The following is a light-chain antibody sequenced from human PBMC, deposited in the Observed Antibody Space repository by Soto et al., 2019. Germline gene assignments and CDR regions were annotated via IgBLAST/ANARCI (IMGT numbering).Light chain of an antibody. CDR1: SSDIGVYNY. CDR3: ASYTSSSTRV. CDR2: EVN. V-gene: IGLV2-14*01. J-gene: IGLJ2*01. Sequence: QSALTQPASVSGSPGQSITLSCTGTSSDIGVYNYVSWYQQHPGKAPKLIIYEVNNRPSGISNRFSGFKSGNTASLTISGLQAEDEADYYCASYTSSSTRVFGGGTKLTVL.